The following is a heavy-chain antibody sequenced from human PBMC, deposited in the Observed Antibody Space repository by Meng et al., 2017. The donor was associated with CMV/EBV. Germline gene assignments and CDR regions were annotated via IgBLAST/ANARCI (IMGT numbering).Heavy chain of an antibody. CDR1: GLPISNNW. CDR3: RLGHYSQD. D-gene: IGHD4-17*01. Sequence: LGESGGGLAQPGGSLGHACATSGLPISNNWKSWGRQAPGKGLEWVANIKNDGSERYYVDSVKGRFSISRDNADNSLYLQMNNLRAEDTAVYYCRLGHYSQDWGQGTLVTVSS. J-gene: IGHJ4*02. CDR2: IKNDGSER. V-gene: IGHV3-7*02.